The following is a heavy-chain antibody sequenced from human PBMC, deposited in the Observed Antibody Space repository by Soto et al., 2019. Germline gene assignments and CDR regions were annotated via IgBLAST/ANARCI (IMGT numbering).Heavy chain of an antibody. CDR1: GGSVSSGSYY. D-gene: IGHD3-10*01. CDR3: ARDRGGYGGNPGFDY. V-gene: IGHV4-61*01. CDR2: IYYSGST. Sequence: SETLSLTCPVSGGSVSSGSYYWSWIRQPPGKGLEWIGYIYYSGSTNYNPSLKSRVTISVDTSKNQFSLKLSSVTAADTAVYYCARDRGGYGGNPGFDYWGQGTLVTVSS. J-gene: IGHJ4*02.